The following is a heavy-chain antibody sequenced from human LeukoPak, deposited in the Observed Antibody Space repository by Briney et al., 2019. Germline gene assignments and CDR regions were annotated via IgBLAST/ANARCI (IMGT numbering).Heavy chain of an antibody. D-gene: IGHD3-10*01. CDR3: ARAPTTMGSSFDY. J-gene: IGHJ4*02. CDR1: GFTFSSYS. Sequence: RGSLRLSCAASGFTFSSYSMNWVRQAPGKGLEWVSSISSSSSYIYYADSVKGRFTISRDNAKNSLYLQMNSLRAEDTAVYYCARAPTTMGSSFDYWGQGTLVTVSS. V-gene: IGHV3-21*01. CDR2: ISSSSSYI.